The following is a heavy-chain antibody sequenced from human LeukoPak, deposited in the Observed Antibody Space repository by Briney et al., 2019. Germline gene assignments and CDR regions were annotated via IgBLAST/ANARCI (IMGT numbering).Heavy chain of an antibody. V-gene: IGHV4-4*02. CDR3: AIRSVSPRGFDH. CDR2: IYHSGST. D-gene: IGHD1-14*01. CDR1: GGSISSSNW. J-gene: IGHJ4*02. Sequence: SGTLSLTCAVSGGSISSSNWWSWVRPPPGKGLEWIGEIYHSGSTNYNPSLKSRVTISVDKSKNQFSLKLSSVTAADTAVYYCAIRSVSPRGFDHWGQGTLVTVSS.